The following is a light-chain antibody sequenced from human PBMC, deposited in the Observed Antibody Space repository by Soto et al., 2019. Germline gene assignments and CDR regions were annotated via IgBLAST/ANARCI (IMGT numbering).Light chain of an antibody. CDR1: QDISNS. J-gene: IGKJ5*01. CDR3: RQYKSYPIT. Sequence: DIQMTQSPSSLSASVGDRVTITCRASQDISNSLGWFQQRPGKAPKSLIYAASSLHSGVPSKFSGSGSGTEFTLTISGLQPEDFATYYCRQYKSYPITFGQGTRLDMK. CDR2: AAS. V-gene: IGKV1-16*02.